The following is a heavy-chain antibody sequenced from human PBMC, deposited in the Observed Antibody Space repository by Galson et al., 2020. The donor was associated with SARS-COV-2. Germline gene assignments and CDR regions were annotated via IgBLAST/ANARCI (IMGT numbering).Heavy chain of an antibody. J-gene: IGHJ6*03. CDR3: ARGYCSSSSCRSVPFYYYMDV. Sequence: SETLSLTCTVSGASISSDDYYWSWIRQSPAKGLEWIGYIYYGGNTYHNPSLKSRLTISIDASKNQFSLKVSSLTAADTAIYYCARGYCSSSSCRSVPFYYYMDVWGKGTTVTVSS. D-gene: IGHD2-2*01. V-gene: IGHV4-30-4*01. CDR2: IYYGGNT. CDR1: GASISSDDYY.